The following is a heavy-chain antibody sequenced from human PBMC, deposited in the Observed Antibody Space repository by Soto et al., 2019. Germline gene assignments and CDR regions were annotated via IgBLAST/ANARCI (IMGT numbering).Heavy chain of an antibody. CDR2: INWNGGST. Sequence: GGSLRLSCAASGFTFDDYGMSWVRQAPGKGLEWVSGINWNGGSTGYADSVKGRFTISRDNAKNSLYLQMNSLRAEDTALYHCARDHGGTIFGVVTKYNWFDPWGQGTLVTVSS. CDR3: ARDHGGTIFGVVTKYNWFDP. CDR1: GFTFDDYG. J-gene: IGHJ5*02. D-gene: IGHD3-3*01. V-gene: IGHV3-20*01.